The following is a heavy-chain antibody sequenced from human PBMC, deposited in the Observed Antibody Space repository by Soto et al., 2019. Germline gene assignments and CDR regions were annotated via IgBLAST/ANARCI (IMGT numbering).Heavy chain of an antibody. CDR3: ARNVSVDTAIVTIFDY. D-gene: IGHD5-18*01. Sequence: PSETLSLTCTVSGGSISSGDYYWSWIRQPPGKGLEWIGYIYYSGSTYYNPSLKSRVTISVDTSKNQFSLKLNSVTAADTAVYYCARNVSVDTAIVTIFDYWGQGTLVTVSS. CDR1: GGSISSGDYY. V-gene: IGHV4-30-4*01. J-gene: IGHJ4*02. CDR2: IYYSGST.